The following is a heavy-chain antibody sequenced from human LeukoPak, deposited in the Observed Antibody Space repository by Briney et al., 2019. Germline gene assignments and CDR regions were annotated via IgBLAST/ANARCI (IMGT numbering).Heavy chain of an antibody. Sequence: SETLSLTCTVSGGSISSSSYYWGWIRQPPGKGLEWIGSIYYSGSTYYNPSLKSRVTISVDTSKNQFSLKLSSVTAADTAVYYCASSDSSSWFDAFDIWGQGTMVTVSS. J-gene: IGHJ3*02. V-gene: IGHV4-39*01. CDR1: GGSISSSSYY. CDR3: ASSDSSSWFDAFDI. D-gene: IGHD6-13*01. CDR2: IYYSGST.